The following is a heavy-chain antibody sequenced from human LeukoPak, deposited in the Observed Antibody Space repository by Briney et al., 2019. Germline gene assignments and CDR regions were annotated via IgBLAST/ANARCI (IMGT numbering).Heavy chain of an antibody. CDR3: ARRPYYDFWSGYVPNWFDP. Sequence: SVKVSCKASGGTFSSYTISWVRQAPGQGLEWMGRIIPILGIANYAQKFQGRVTITADKSTNTAYMELSSLRSEDTAVYYCARRPYYDFWSGYVPNWFDPWGQGALVTVSS. CDR2: IIPILGIA. V-gene: IGHV1-69*02. CDR1: GGTFSSYT. D-gene: IGHD3-3*01. J-gene: IGHJ5*02.